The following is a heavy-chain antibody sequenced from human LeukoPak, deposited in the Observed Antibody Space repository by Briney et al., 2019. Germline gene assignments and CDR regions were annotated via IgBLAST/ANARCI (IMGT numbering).Heavy chain of an antibody. Sequence: PGGSLRLSCPASGLIFXTYXXDSVXRAPGXXLGWXSYIIRHSSTIYYAESVKGRFTISRANDKNSLYLQMNSMRDEDTAVYYCARGYCSGGSCYAGAGYWGQGTLVTVSS. CDR2: IIRHSSTI. CDR1: GLIFXTYX. J-gene: IGHJ4*02. D-gene: IGHD2-15*01. CDR3: ARGYCSGGSCYAGAGY. V-gene: IGHV3-48*02.